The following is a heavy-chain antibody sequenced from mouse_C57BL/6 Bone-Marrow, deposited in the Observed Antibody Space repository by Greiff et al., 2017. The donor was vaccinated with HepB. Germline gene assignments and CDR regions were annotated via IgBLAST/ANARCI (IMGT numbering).Heavy chain of an antibody. D-gene: IGHD2-5*01. V-gene: IGHV1-61*01. J-gene: IGHJ3*01. CDR2: IYPSDSET. Sequence: QVQLQQPGAELVRPGSSVKLSCKASGYTFTSYWMDWVKQRPGQGLEWIGNIYPSDSETHYNQKFKDKATLTVDKSSSTAYMQLSSLTSEDSAVYYCARGAYYSNYGGFAYWGQGTLVTVSA. CDR1: GYTFTSYW. CDR3: ARGAYYSNYGGFAY.